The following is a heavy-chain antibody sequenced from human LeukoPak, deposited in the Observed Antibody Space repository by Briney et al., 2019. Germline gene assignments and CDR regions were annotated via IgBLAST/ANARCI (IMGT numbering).Heavy chain of an antibody. CDR3: AKDQVPYCSSTSCYGFDY. D-gene: IGHD2-2*01. V-gene: IGHV3-30*02. J-gene: IGHJ4*02. CDR2: IRYDGSNK. Sequence: PGGSLRLSCAASGFTFSSYGIHWVRQAPGKGLEWVAFIRYDGSNKYYADSVKGRFTISRDNSKNTLYLQMNSLRAEDTAVYYCAKDQVPYCSSTSCYGFDYWGQGTLVTVSS. CDR1: GFTFSSYG.